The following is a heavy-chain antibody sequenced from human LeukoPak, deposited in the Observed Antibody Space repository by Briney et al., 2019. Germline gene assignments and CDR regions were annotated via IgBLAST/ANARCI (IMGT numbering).Heavy chain of an antibody. J-gene: IGHJ4*02. D-gene: IGHD6-19*01. CDR2: INAGNGNT. V-gene: IGHV1-3*01. CDR3: ARVAVAGRDDDY. CDR1: GYTFTSYA. Sequence: ASVKVSCKASGYTFTSYAMHWVRQAPGQRLEWMGWINAGNGNTKYSQKFQGRVTITRDTSASTAYMELSSLRSEDTAVYYCARVAVAGRDDDYWGQGTLVTVSS.